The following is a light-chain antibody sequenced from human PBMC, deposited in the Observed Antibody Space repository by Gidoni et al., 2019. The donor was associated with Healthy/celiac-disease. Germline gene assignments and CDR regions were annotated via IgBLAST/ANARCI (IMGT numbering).Light chain of an antibody. Sequence: QKPGEAPNLLIDKSSNLEDGVPSRFSGCGSGTQFTLSISSLQPDDFATYHRHHYSRLWTFGQGTKLEI. CDR3: HHYSRLWT. J-gene: IGKJ1*01. V-gene: IGKV1-5*03. CDR2: KSS.